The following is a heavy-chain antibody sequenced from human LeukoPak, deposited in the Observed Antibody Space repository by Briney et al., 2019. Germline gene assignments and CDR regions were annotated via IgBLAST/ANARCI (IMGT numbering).Heavy chain of an antibody. V-gene: IGHV4-38-2*01. CDR3: ARHGESDFWSGYFLYYFDY. Sequence: SETLSLTCAVSGYSISSGYYWGWIRPPPGKGLEWIGGIYHSGSTYYNPSLKSRVTIPVDTSKNQFPLKLSPVTAADTAVYYCARHGESDFWSGYFLYYFDYWGQGTLVTVSS. J-gene: IGHJ4*02. CDR1: GYSISSGYY. CDR2: IYHSGST. D-gene: IGHD3-3*01.